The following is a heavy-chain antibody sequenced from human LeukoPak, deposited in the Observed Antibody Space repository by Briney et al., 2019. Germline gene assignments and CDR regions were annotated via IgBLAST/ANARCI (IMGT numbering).Heavy chain of an antibody. Sequence: GRSLRLSCAASGFTFSSYGMHWVRQAPGKGLEWVAVISNDGSNEYYADSVKGRFTASRDNSRNTLSLEMNSLRAEDTAVYFCAKDDRLYSTGWFDYWGQGTLVTVS. J-gene: IGHJ4*02. CDR2: ISNDGSNE. V-gene: IGHV3-30*18. D-gene: IGHD6-19*01. CDR3: AKDDRLYSTGWFDY. CDR1: GFTFSSYG.